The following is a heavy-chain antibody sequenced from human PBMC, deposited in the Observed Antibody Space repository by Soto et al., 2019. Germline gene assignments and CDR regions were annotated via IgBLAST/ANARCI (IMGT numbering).Heavy chain of an antibody. CDR1: GFTLSSYS. CDR3: ARSVAVAGLDY. J-gene: IGHJ4*02. CDR2: ISYDGNKK. V-gene: IGHV3-30-3*01. Sequence: QVQLVESGGGVVQPGRSLRLSCAASGFTLSSYSMHWVRQAPGKGLEWVGAISYDGNKKYYRDSVKGRFSISRDTSNNTVHLQMNSLRPEDTAVYYCARSVAVAGLDYWGQGSLVTVSS. D-gene: IGHD6-19*01.